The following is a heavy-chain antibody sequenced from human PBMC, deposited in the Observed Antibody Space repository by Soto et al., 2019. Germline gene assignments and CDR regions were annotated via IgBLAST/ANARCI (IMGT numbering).Heavy chain of an antibody. CDR1: GGSFSGYY. CDR3: ARGGIVVVPAAIRRFAP. CDR2: INHSGST. D-gene: IGHD2-2*01. J-gene: IGHJ5*02. V-gene: IGHV4-34*01. Sequence: QVQLQQWGAGLLKPSETLSLTCAVYGGSFSGYYWCWIRQPPGKGLEWFGEINHSGSTNYNPSLKSRVTKSVDTSKNQFALKLSSVTDADTAVYYCARGGIVVVPAAIRRFAPWGQGTLVTVSS.